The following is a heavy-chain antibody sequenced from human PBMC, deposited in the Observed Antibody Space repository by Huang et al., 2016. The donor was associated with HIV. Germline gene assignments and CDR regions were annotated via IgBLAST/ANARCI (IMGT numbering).Heavy chain of an antibody. CDR3: ARRQGSGYYFYFDY. Sequence: QLQLQESGPGLVKPSDTLSLNCTISGGSIKSRNYYWGWDRQAPGKGLEWIGDIYYSGSPYYNPSLRSRVSLSVDTSKNQVTLKVNAVIAADTAVYYCARRQGSGYYFYFDYWGRGIPVTVSA. D-gene: IGHD3-22*01. J-gene: IGHJ4*02. V-gene: IGHV4-39*01. CDR1: GGSIKSRNYY. CDR2: IYYSGSP.